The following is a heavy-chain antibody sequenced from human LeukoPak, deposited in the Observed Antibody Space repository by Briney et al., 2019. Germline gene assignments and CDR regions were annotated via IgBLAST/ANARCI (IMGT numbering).Heavy chain of an antibody. Sequence: GASVKVSCKTPGYTFTAYYIHWVRQAPGQGLEWMGWINPNSGGTNYAQKFQGRVTMTRDTSISTAYMELSRLRSDDTAVYYCARNYDSSGYYYVLYDYWGQGTLVTVSS. D-gene: IGHD3-22*01. V-gene: IGHV1-2*02. CDR1: GYTFTAYY. CDR2: INPNSGGT. J-gene: IGHJ4*02. CDR3: ARNYDSSGYYYVLYDY.